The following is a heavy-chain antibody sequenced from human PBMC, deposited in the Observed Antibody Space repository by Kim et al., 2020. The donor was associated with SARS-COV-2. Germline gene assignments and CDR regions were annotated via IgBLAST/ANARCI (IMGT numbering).Heavy chain of an antibody. CDR2: MNPNSGNT. J-gene: IGHJ6*02. D-gene: IGHD1-26*01. CDR3: ATRELRYTTTTDYYYGMDV. CDR1: GYTFTSYD. V-gene: IGHV1-8*01. Sequence: ASVKVSCKASGYTFTSYDINWVRQATGQGLEWMGWMNPNSGNTGYAQKFQGRVTMTRNTSISTAYMELSSLRSEDTAVYYCATRELRYTTTTDYYYGMDVWGQGTTVTVSS.